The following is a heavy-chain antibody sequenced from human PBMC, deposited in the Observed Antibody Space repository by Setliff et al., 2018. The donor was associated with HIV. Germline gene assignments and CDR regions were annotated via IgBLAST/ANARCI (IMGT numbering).Heavy chain of an antibody. V-gene: IGHV4-34*01. D-gene: IGHD3-22*01. CDR1: GVPLSDYY. CDR2: VNHNGNI. Sequence: PSETLSLTCTLNGVPLSDYYWNWIRQSPGKGLEWIVEVNHNGNINYNTALSNRVTVSVDTSKNQFSLKLSSVTAADTAVYYCARAPGAYYYDSSGYPIGIRFDYWGRGTLVTVSS. CDR3: ARAPGAYYYDSSGYPIGIRFDY. J-gene: IGHJ4*02.